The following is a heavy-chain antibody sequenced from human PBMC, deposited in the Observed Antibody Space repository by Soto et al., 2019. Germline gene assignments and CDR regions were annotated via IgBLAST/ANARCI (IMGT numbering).Heavy chain of an antibody. CDR3: ASATIFGVVSSEYYYYYYGMDV. CDR1: WYTFTRYY. J-gene: IGHJ6*02. CDR2: INPSGGST. D-gene: IGHD3-3*01. Sequence: ASVKGSCKASWYTFTRYYMHLVRQAPGQGLEWMGIINPSGGSTSYAQKFQGRVTMTRDTSTSTVYMELSSLRSEDTAVYYCASATIFGVVSSEYYYYYYGMDVWG. V-gene: IGHV1-46*01.